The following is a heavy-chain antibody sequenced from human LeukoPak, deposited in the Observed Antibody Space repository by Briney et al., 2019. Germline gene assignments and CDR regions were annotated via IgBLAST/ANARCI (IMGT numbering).Heavy chain of an antibody. Sequence: SETLSLTCAVYGGSVSGYYWSWIRQPPGKGLEWIGEINHSGSTNYNPSLKSRVTISVDTSKNQFSLKLSSVTAADTAVYYCARTGLVVKSLDVWGKGTTVTISS. V-gene: IGHV4-34*01. CDR3: ARTGLVVKSLDV. CDR1: GGSVSGYY. CDR2: INHSGST. D-gene: IGHD1-26*01. J-gene: IGHJ6*04.